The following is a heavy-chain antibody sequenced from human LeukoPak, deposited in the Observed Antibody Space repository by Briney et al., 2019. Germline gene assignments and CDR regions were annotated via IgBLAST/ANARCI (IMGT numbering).Heavy chain of an antibody. CDR3: ARVLNSGSYLGVFDY. Sequence: PSETLSLTCTVSGGSISSGGYYRSWLRQPPGKGLEWIGYIYHSGSTYYNPSLKSRVTISVDRSKNQFSLKLSSVTAADTAVYYCARVLNSGSYLGVFDYWGQGTLVTVSS. D-gene: IGHD1-26*01. J-gene: IGHJ4*02. V-gene: IGHV4-30-2*01. CDR1: GGSISSGGYY. CDR2: IYHSGST.